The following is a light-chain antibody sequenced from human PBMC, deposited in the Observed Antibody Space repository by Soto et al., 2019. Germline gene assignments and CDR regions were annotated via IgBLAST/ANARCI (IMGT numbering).Light chain of an antibody. CDR3: QHYNDWPPTWT. CDR1: QSVSSK. CDR2: AAS. Sequence: EIVMTQSPATLSVSPGARATLSCRASQSVSSKLAWYQQKPGQALRVLIYAASTRATGIPARFSGSGSGTEFTLTISSLQSEDFAVYYCQHYNDWPPTWTFGQGTRVEIK. V-gene: IGKV3-15*01. J-gene: IGKJ1*01.